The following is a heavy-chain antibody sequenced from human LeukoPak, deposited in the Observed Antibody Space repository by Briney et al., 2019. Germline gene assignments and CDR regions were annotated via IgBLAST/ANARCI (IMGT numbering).Heavy chain of an antibody. V-gene: IGHV3-74*01. CDR3: VRSMSGRNDL. CDR2: INVEGSRT. J-gene: IGHJ5*02. CDR1: GFTFSNYW. Sequence: GGSLRLSCVGSGFTFSNYWVHWGRQVPGEGLVWVSRINVEGSRTDYADSVRGRFTISRDNVKNTLYLQMNSLTAEDTAVYYCVRSMSGRNDLWGQGTLVTVSS. D-gene: IGHD3-3*01.